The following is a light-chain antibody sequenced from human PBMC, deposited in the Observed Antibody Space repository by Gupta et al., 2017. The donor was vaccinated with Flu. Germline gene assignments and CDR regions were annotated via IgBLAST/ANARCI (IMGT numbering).Light chain of an antibody. CDR1: QSISGNY. J-gene: IGKJ1*01. CDR2: DSS. Sequence: TFFLSPGESTVLSCGATQSISGNYLAWYQQKPGQAPRILIYDSSTRDSGVPDRFSGSGSGTEFTLTISRLEPEDFAVYYCQQHDTFQGTFGQGTKVEIK. CDR3: QQHDTFQGT. V-gene: IGKV3D-20*01.